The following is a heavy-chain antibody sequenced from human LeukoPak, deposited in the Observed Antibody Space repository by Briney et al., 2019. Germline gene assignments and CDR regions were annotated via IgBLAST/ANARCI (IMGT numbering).Heavy chain of an antibody. CDR3: ARVLTDQWPTFDY. D-gene: IGHD6-19*01. CDR1: GGSISSSSYY. V-gene: IGHV4-39*07. CDR2: KYYSGST. J-gene: IGHJ4*02. Sequence: PSETLSLTCTVSGGSISSSSYYWGWIRQPPGKGLEWIGSKYYSGSTYYNPSLKSRVAISVDTSKNQFSLKLSSVTAADTAVYYCARVLTDQWPTFDYWGQGTLVTVSS.